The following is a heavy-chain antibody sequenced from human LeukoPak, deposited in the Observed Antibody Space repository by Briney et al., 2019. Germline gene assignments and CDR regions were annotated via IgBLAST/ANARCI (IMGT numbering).Heavy chain of an antibody. V-gene: IGHV3-33*01. CDR3: ARGSAALYYFDF. D-gene: IGHD2-2*01. Sequence: PGGSLRLSCAASGFTFSSYGMHWVRQAPGKGLEWVALIWHDGSDIYYADSVKGRFIISRDNSKNTPYLQMNTLRAEDTAVYYCARGSAALYYFDFWGQGTLVTVSS. CDR1: GFTFSSYG. J-gene: IGHJ4*02. CDR2: IWHDGSDI.